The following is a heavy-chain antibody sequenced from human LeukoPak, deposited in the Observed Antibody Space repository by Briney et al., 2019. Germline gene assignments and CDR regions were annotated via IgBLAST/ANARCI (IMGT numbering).Heavy chain of an antibody. V-gene: IGHV3-23*01. CDR3: AKTSHSVVPAADAFDY. Sequence: TGGSLRLSCGASGFTFSSYGMSWVRQAPGKGLGWVSAISGSGGSTYYADSVKGRFTISRDNSKNTLYLQMNSLRAEDTAVYYCAKTSHSVVPAADAFDYWGQGTLVTVSS. CDR2: ISGSGGST. CDR1: GFTFSSYG. D-gene: IGHD2-2*01. J-gene: IGHJ4*02.